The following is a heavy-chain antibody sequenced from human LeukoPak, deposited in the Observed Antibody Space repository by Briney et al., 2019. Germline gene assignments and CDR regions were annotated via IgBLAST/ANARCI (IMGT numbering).Heavy chain of an antibody. CDR3: VKDEGSSSWYPNWFDP. CDR1: GFTFSSYA. V-gene: IGHV3-64D*06. Sequence: GGSLRLSCSASGFTFSSYAMDWVRQARGKGLEYVSAISSNGGSTYYADSVKGRFTISRDNSKNTLYLQMSSLRAEDTAVYYCVKDEGSSSWYPNWFDPWGQGTLVTVSS. J-gene: IGHJ5*02. D-gene: IGHD6-13*01. CDR2: ISSNGGST.